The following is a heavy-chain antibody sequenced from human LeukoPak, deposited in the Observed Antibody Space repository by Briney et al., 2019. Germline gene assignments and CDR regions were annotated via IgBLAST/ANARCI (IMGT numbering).Heavy chain of an antibody. D-gene: IGHD1-14*01. CDR3: ARGSSPADRKLDY. J-gene: IGHJ4*02. CDR2: IYTSRST. CDR1: GGSISSYY. Sequence: PSETLSLTCTVSGGSISSYYWSSIRQPAGKGLEWIGRIYTSRSTNYNPSLKSRVTMSVDTSKNQFSLKLSSVTAADTAVYYCARGSSPADRKLDYWGQGTLVTVSS. V-gene: IGHV4-4*07.